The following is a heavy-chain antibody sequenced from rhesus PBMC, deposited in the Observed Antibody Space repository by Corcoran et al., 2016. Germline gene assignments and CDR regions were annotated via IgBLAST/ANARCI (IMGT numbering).Heavy chain of an antibody. CDR1: GYFISSGYG. CDR3: ARGGTGVIIIFDY. Sequence: QLQLQESGPGLVKPSETLSLTCAVSGYFISSGYGWSWIRQPPGKGLEWIGYISYSGSTSYNPSLKSRVTISRYTSKNQFSLKLSSVTAADTAVYYCARGGTGVIIIFDYWGQGVLVTVSS. J-gene: IGHJ4*01. CDR2: ISYSGST. D-gene: IGHD3-34*01. V-gene: IGHV4-122*02.